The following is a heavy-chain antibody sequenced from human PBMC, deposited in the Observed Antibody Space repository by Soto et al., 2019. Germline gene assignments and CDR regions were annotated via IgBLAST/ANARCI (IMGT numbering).Heavy chain of an antibody. CDR3: ARDVDDYGGNSFFDY. V-gene: IGHV3-21*01. CDR1: GFTFSSYS. Sequence: GGSLRLSCAASGFTFSSYSMNWVRQAPGKGLEWVSSISSSSSYIYYADSVKGRFTISRDNAKNSLYLQMNSLRAEDTAVYYCARDVDDYGGNSFFDYWGQGTLVTVSS. CDR2: ISSSSSYI. J-gene: IGHJ4*02. D-gene: IGHD4-17*01.